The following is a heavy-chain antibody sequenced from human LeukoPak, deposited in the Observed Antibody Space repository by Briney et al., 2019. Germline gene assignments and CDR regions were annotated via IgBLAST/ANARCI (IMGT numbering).Heavy chain of an antibody. D-gene: IGHD5-18*01. J-gene: IGHJ4*02. Sequence: SETLSLTCAVYDGSFSGYYCSWIRQPPGKGLEWIGEINHSGSANYNPSLKSRVTILLDTSKNQFSLNLSSVTAADTAVYYCATLGYSYGTDYWGQGTLVTVSS. V-gene: IGHV4-34*01. CDR1: DGSFSGYY. CDR2: INHSGSA. CDR3: ATLGYSYGTDY.